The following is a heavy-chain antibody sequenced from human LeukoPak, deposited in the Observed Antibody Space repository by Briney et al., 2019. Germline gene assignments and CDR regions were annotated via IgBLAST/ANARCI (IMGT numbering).Heavy chain of an antibody. V-gene: IGHV1-69*13. CDR1: GYTFTSYY. D-gene: IGHD1-26*01. Sequence: ASVKVSCKASGYTFTSYYMHWVRQAPGQGLEWMGGIIPIFGTANYAQKFQGRVTITADESTSTAYMELSSLRSEDTAVYYCARFLSGSYLFDYWGQGTLVTVSS. CDR3: ARFLSGSYLFDY. CDR2: IIPIFGTA. J-gene: IGHJ4*02.